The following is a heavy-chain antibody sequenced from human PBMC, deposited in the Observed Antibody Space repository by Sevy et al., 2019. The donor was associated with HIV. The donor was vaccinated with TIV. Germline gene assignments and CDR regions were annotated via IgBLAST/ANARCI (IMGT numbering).Heavy chain of an antibody. CDR3: AGGRKTTQEWWEERDYYYGVDV. CDR2: IRYDGSNK. CDR1: GFTFSTYD. V-gene: IGHV3-30*02. D-gene: IGHD2-8*01. J-gene: IGHJ6*02. Sequence: GGSLRLSCAASGFTFSTYDMHWVRQAPGKGLEWVAYIRYDGSNKYYADSVRGRFTNSRDNSRNTLYLQMNSLRAEDTAGYYCAGGRKTTQEWWEERDYYYGVDVWGQGTTVTVSS.